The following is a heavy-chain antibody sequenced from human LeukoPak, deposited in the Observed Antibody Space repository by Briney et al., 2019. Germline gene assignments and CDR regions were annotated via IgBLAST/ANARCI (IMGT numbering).Heavy chain of an antibody. D-gene: IGHD3-22*01. J-gene: IGHJ4*02. CDR3: ARSPKIVVVTDFDY. CDR2: ISAYNGTT. CDR1: GYTFTSYG. Sequence: GAPLKVSCRPSGYTFTSYGITCVRQSPGQALEGMAWISAYNGTTHYAQKLKGRVTMTTDTSTSTASMEARSLRSDDTAVYYCARSPKIVVVTDFDYWGQGTLVTASS. V-gene: IGHV1-18*01.